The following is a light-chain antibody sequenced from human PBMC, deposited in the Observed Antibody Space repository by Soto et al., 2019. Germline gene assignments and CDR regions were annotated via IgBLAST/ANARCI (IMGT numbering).Light chain of an antibody. Sequence: QSALTQPASVSGSPGQSITISCTGTSSDVGAYNYVSWYQQHPGKAPKLMIYDVSDRPSGVSNRFSGSKSGNTASLTISGLRAEDEADYYCSSYTSSSILVFGGGTKVTVL. CDR2: DVS. V-gene: IGLV2-14*01. CDR3: SSYTSSSILV. J-gene: IGLJ2*01. CDR1: SSDVGAYNY.